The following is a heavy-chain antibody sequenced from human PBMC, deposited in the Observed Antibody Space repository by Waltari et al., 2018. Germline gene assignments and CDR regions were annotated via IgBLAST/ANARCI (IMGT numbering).Heavy chain of an antibody. V-gene: IGHV1-2*02. D-gene: IGHD2-15*01. CDR1: GYPFTAYF. CDR3: ARDRRVDGVVDYDY. CDR2: IHPRSGVT. J-gene: IGHJ4*02. Sequence: QVQLVQSGAEVRKPGASVRFSCKASGYPFTAYFLHWFRHAPGQRLEWMGWIHPRSGVTSYAQKFQGRVTMTRDRSFGTVYIDLSSLKSDDTALYYCARDRRVDGVVDYDYWGQGTLVTVSS.